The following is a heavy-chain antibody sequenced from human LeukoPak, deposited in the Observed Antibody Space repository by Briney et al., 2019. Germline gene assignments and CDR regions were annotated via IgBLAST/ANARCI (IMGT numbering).Heavy chain of an antibody. V-gene: IGHV1-18*01. Sequence: ASVKVSCKASGYTFTSYDINWVRQATGQGLEWMGWISAYNGNTNYAQKLQGRVTMTTDTSTSTAYMELRSLRSDDTAVYYCARWGAYYYDSSGYPLWGQGTLVTVSS. D-gene: IGHD3-22*01. CDR2: ISAYNGNT. CDR1: GYTFTSYD. CDR3: ARWGAYYYDSSGYPL. J-gene: IGHJ4*02.